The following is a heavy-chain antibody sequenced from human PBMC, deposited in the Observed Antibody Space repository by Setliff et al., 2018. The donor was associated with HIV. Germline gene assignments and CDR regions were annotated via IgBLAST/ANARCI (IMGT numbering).Heavy chain of an antibody. CDR1: GGSISISV. D-gene: IGHD5-18*01. Sequence: SVKVSCKASGGSISISVISWVRQAPGQGLEWMGGILGTPKYAQKFQGRVAITADESTSTAYMELSNLRSEDTAVYYCASHLKLAATDTFDYWGQGTLVTVSS. CDR2: ILGTP. CDR3: ASHLKLAATDTFDY. J-gene: IGHJ4*02. V-gene: IGHV1-69*13.